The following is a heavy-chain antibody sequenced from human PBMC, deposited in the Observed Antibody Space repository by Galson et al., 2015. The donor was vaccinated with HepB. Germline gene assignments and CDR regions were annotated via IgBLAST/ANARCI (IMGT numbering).Heavy chain of an antibody. CDR3: ARREYLGGGPFDY. J-gene: IGHJ4*02. D-gene: IGHD4-23*01. CDR2: IYYSGST. CDR1: GGSISSSSYY. V-gene: IGHV4-39*01. Sequence: LSLTCTVSGGSISSSSYYWGWIRQPPGKGLEWIGSIYYSGSTYYNPSLKSRVTISVDTSKNQFSLKLSSVTAADTAVYYCARREYLGGGPFDYWGQGTLVTVSS.